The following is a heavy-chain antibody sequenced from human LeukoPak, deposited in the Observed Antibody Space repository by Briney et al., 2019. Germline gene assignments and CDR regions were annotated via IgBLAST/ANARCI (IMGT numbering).Heavy chain of an antibody. D-gene: IGHD6-19*01. V-gene: IGHV3-21*01. Sequence: GGSLRLSCAASGFTFSSYSMNWVRQAPGKGLEWVSSISSSSTYIYYADSVKGRFTISRDNSKNTLYLQMNSLRAEDTAVYYCARATGYSSGEGFDYWGQGTLVTVSS. J-gene: IGHJ4*02. CDR3: ARATGYSSGEGFDY. CDR2: ISSSSTYI. CDR1: GFTFSSYS.